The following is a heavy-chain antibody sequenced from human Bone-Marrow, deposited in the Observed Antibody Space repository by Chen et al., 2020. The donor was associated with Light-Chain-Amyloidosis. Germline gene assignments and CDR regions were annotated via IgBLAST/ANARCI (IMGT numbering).Heavy chain of an antibody. CDR3: GRDVAGADDY. V-gene: IGHV3-74*01. CDR2: INEDGRTT. Sequence: GFSFSSYLMHWVRQAPGKGLMWVSRINEDGRTTTYADSVKGRFTISRDNAKNKLYLQMNSLKDEDTAVYYCGRDVAGADDYWGQGNLVTVSS. CDR1: GFSFSSYL. D-gene: IGHD6-19*01. J-gene: IGHJ4*02.